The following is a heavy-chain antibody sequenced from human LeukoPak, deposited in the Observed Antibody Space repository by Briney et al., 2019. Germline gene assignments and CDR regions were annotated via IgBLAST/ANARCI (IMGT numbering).Heavy chain of an antibody. V-gene: IGHV4-34*01. J-gene: IGHJ4*02. CDR3: ASRLGGDDYYDSSGYSGY. CDR2: INHSGST. CDR1: GGSFSGYY. D-gene: IGHD3-22*01. Sequence: SETLSLTCAVYGGSFSGYYWSWIRQPPGKGLEWIGEINHSGSTNYNPSLKSRVTISVDTSKNQFSLKLSSVTAADTAVYYCASRLGGDDYYDSSGYSGYWGQGTLVTVSS.